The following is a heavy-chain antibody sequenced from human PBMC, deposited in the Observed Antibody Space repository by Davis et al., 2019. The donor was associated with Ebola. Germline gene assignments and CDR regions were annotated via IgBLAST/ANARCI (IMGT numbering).Heavy chain of an antibody. J-gene: IGHJ4*02. D-gene: IGHD3-10*01. Sequence: GGSLRLSCAASGFTFSSYAMHWVRQAPGKGLEWVAVISYDGSNKYYADSVKGRFTISRDNSKNTLYMQMKSLRPEDTAVYYCAKDLRFGELLTFDYWGQGTLVTVSS. V-gene: IGHV3-30-3*01. CDR1: GFTFSSYA. CDR2: ISYDGSNK. CDR3: AKDLRFGELLTFDY.